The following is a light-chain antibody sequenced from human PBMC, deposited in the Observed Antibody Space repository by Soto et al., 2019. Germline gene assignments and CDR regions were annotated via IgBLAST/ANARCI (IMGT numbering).Light chain of an antibody. CDR1: SSDVGGYNY. V-gene: IGLV2-8*01. J-gene: IGLJ2*01. Sequence: QSALTQPASESGSPGQSVTISCTGTSSDVGGYNYVSWYQQHPGKAPKLMIYEVSKRPSGVPYRFSGSKSGNTASLTISGLQAEDEADYYCSSYAGSNNVVFGGGTKLTVL. CDR3: SSYAGSNNVV. CDR2: EVS.